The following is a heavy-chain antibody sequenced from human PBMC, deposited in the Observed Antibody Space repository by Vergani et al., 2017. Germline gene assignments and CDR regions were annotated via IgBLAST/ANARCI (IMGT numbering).Heavy chain of an antibody. V-gene: IGHV4-59*01. CDR3: ARDSYGGNELSDY. D-gene: IGHD4-23*01. J-gene: IGHJ4*02. CDR2: IYYSGST. CDR1: GGSISSYY. Sequence: QVQLQESGPGLVKPSETLSLTCTVSGGSISSYYWSWIRQPPGKGLEWIGYIYYSGSTNYNPSLKSRVTISVDTAKNQFSLKLSSVTAADPAVYYCARDSYGGNELSDYGGQGTLVTVSS.